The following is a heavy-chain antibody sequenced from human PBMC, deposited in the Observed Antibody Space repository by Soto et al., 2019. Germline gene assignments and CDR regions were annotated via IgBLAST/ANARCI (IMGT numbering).Heavy chain of an antibody. CDR3: AKEDGYCSSSSCPFGLDV. Sequence: SVGSLRLSCAASGFIFGSYAMGWVRQAPGKGLEWVSDISASGDFTFYADSVKGRFTISRDNSKNTLYLQMNSLRADDTAVYFCAKEDGYCSSSSCPFGLDVWGQGTTVTVSS. J-gene: IGHJ6*02. D-gene: IGHD2-2*03. CDR1: GFIFGSYA. V-gene: IGHV3-23*01. CDR2: ISASGDFT.